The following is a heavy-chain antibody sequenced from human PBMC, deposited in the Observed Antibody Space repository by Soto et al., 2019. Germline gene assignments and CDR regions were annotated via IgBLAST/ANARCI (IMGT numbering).Heavy chain of an antibody. CDR2: ISAYNGNT. D-gene: IGHD2-8*01. V-gene: IGHV1-18*01. CDR3: ARGGKYCTNGVCTVYGMDV. J-gene: IGHJ6*02. CDR1: GYTFTSYG. Sequence: QVQLVQSGAEVKKPGASVKVSCKASGYTFTSYGISWVRQAPGQGLEWMGWISAYNGNTNYAQKFQGRVTMTTDTATSTAYRELGSRRADDKAVYDCARGGKYCTNGVCTVYGMDVWGQGTTVTVSS.